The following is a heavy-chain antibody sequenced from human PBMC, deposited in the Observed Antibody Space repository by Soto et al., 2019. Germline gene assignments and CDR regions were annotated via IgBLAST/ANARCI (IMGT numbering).Heavy chain of an antibody. CDR2: IFYIGTT. CDR1: GGSISSGGYF. CDR3: ARGVLY. J-gene: IGHJ4*02. V-gene: IGHV4-31*03. D-gene: IGHD1-1*01. Sequence: QVQLQESGPGLVKPSQTLSLTCTVSGGSISSGGYFWSWIRQPPGKGLEWIGNIFYIGTTYYNPSLKSRVTISVDTSNNQFSLKLSSVTAAYTAVYFCARGVLYWGQGTLVTVSS.